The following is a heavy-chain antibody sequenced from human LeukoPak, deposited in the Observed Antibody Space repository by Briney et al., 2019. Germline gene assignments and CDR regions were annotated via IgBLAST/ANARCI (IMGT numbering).Heavy chain of an antibody. J-gene: IGHJ3*02. CDR2: ISAYNGST. D-gene: IGHD2-8*02. CDR3: ARDWSNAFDI. CDR1: GYTFTSYG. V-gene: IGHV1-18*01. Sequence: GASVKVSFKASGYTFTSYGISWVRQAPGQGLEWMGWISAYNGSTNYAQKLQGRVTITTDTSTSTAYMELRSLRSDDTAVYYCARDWSNAFDIGGQATMVTVSA.